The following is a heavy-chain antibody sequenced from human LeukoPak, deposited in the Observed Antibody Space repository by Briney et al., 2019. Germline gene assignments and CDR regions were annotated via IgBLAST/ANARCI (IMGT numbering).Heavy chain of an antibody. CDR3: AKDATVTTSYWYFDL. D-gene: IGHD4-17*01. J-gene: IGHJ2*01. V-gene: IGHV3-9*01. CDR2: ISWNSGSI. CDR1: GFTFDDYA. Sequence: PGRSLRLSCAASGFTFDDYAMLWVRQAPGKGLEWVSGISWNSGSIGYADSVKGRFTISRDNAKNSLYLQMNSRRAEDTALYYCAKDATVTTSYWYFDLWGRGTLVTVSS.